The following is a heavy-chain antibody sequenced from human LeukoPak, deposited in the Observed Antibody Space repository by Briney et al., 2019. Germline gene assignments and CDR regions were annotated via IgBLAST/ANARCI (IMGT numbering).Heavy chain of an antibody. Sequence: ETLSLTCTVSGGSTSSYYWSWIRHPARKGLEWSGRNYSSGSTDYNPSLKGRVTMSVDTSKNKFSLKLSSVTAADTAVYYCARDSGTTAGVKLDPWGQGTLVTVSS. CDR2: NYSSGST. CDR1: GGSTSSYY. D-gene: IGHD3-10*01. CDR3: ARDSGTTAGVKLDP. J-gene: IGHJ5*02. V-gene: IGHV4-4*07.